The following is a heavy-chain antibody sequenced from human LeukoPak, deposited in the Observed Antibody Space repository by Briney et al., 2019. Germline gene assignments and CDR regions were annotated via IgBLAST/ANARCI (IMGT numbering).Heavy chain of an antibody. CDR3: ARDTTNYYYYYMDV. CDR1: GYSFTNYA. Sequence: GASVKVSCKASGYSFTNYAMNWVRQAPGQGLEWMGWINTNTGNPTYAQGFTGRFVFSLDTSVSTAYLQISSLKAEDTAVYYCARDTTNYYYYYMDVWGKGTTVTVSS. J-gene: IGHJ6*03. D-gene: IGHD1-1*01. V-gene: IGHV7-4-1*02. CDR2: INTNTGNP.